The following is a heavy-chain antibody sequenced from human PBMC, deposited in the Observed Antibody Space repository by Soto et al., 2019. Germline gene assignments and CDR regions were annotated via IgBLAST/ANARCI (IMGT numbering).Heavy chain of an antibody. Sequence: SETLSLTCAVSGYSISSGYYWGWIRQPPGKGLEWIGSIYHSGSTYYNPSLKSRVTISVDTSRNQFSLKLSSVTAADTAVYYCARVYEDTAMVPNYWGQGTLVTVSS. CDR2: IYHSGST. CDR3: ARVYEDTAMVPNY. CDR1: GYSISSGYY. V-gene: IGHV4-38-2*01. D-gene: IGHD5-18*01. J-gene: IGHJ4*02.